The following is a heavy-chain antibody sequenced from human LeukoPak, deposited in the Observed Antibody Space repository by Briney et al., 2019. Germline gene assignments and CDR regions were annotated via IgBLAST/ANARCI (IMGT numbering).Heavy chain of an antibody. CDR2: MNPNSGNT. D-gene: IGHD3-10*01. J-gene: IGHJ5*02. Sequence: GASVKVSCKASGYTFNSYDINWVRQATGQGLEWMGWMNPNSGNTGYAQKFQGRVTITRNSSISTAYMELSSLRSDDTAVYYCARANLWFGEAGDWFDPWGQGTLVTVSS. CDR1: GYTFNSYD. CDR3: ARANLWFGEAGDWFDP. V-gene: IGHV1-8*03.